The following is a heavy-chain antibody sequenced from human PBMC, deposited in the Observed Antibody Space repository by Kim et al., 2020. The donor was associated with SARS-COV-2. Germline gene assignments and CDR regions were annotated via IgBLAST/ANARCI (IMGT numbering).Heavy chain of an antibody. CDR1: GGSISSGGYY. V-gene: IGHV4-31*03. CDR3: ARASTIFGVVIDAFDI. Sequence: SETLSLTCTVSGGSISSGGYYWSWIRQHPGKGLEWIGYIYYSGSTYSNPSLKSRVTISVDTSKNQFSLKLCSVTAADTAVYYCARASTIFGVVIDAFDIWGQGTMVTVSS. D-gene: IGHD3-3*01. J-gene: IGHJ3*02. CDR2: IYYSGST.